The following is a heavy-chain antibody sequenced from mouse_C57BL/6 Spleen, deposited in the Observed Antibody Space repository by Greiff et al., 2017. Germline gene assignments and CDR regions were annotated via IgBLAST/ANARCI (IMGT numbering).Heavy chain of an antibody. J-gene: IGHJ1*03. D-gene: IGHD1-1*01. CDR1: GYTFTSYD. CDR3: ARGDYYGSSYGYWYFDV. V-gene: IGHV1-85*01. CDR2: IYPRDGST. Sequence: VQLQESGPELVKPGASVKLSCKASGYTFTSYDINWVKQRPGQGLEWIGWIYPRDGSTKYNEKFKGKATLTVDTSSSTAYMELHSLTSEDSAVYFCARGDYYGSSYGYWYFDVWGTGTTVTVSS.